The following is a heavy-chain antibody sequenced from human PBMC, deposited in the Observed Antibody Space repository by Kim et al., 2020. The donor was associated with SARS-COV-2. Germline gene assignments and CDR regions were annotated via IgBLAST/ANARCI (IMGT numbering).Heavy chain of an antibody. V-gene: IGHV3-11*01. Sequence: SGKGRFTISRDNAKNSLYLQMNSLRAEDTAVYYCARVSFGVVIVSYYFDYWGQGTLVTVSS. CDR3: ARVSFGVVIVSYYFDY. J-gene: IGHJ4*02. D-gene: IGHD3-3*01.